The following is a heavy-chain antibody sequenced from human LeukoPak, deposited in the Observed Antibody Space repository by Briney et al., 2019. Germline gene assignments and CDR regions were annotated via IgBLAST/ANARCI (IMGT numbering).Heavy chain of an antibody. Sequence: KASETLSLTCTVSGYSISSGYYWGWIRQPPGKGLEWIGSIYHSGSTYYNPSLKSRVTISVDTSKNQFSLKQSSVTAADTAVYYCASGRPSYYYDSIGIRFDPWGQGTLVTVSS. D-gene: IGHD3-22*01. V-gene: IGHV4-38-2*02. J-gene: IGHJ5*02. CDR2: IYHSGST. CDR3: ASGRPSYYYDSIGIRFDP. CDR1: GYSISSGYY.